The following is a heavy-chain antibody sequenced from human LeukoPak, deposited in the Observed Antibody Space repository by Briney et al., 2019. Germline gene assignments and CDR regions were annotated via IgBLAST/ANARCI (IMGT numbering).Heavy chain of an antibody. V-gene: IGHV3-74*01. CDR3: ARVDDYVWGSYRYAPFDY. CDR1: GFTFSSYW. Sequence: GGSLRLSCAASGFTFSSYWMHWVRQAPGKGLVWVSRINSDGSSTSYADSVKGRFTISRDNAKNTLYLQMNSLRAEDTAVYYCARVDDYVWGSYRYAPFDYWGQGTLVTVSS. CDR2: INSDGSST. J-gene: IGHJ4*02. D-gene: IGHD3-16*02.